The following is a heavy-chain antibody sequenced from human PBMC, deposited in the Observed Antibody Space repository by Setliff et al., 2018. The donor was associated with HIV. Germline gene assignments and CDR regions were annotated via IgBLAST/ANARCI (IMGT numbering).Heavy chain of an antibody. Sequence: TLSLTCTVSGGSISSHYWSWIRQPPGKGLEWIGSIYYNGITNYNPSLKSRVTVSVDTSKNQFSLKLSSVTAADTAVFYCARLTTTYYYDSSAYYHPVWGQGTLVTVSS. D-gene: IGHD3-22*01. CDR2: IYYNGIT. J-gene: IGHJ4*02. V-gene: IGHV4-59*11. CDR1: GGSISSHY. CDR3: ARLTTTYYYDSSAYYHPV.